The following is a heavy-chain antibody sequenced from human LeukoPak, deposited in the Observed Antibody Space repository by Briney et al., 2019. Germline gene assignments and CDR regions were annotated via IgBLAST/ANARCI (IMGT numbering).Heavy chain of an antibody. CDR3: ARDPAGYYYDSSGYFQNGDAFDI. D-gene: IGHD3-22*01. CDR2: ISAYNGNT. V-gene: IGHV1-18*01. J-gene: IGHJ3*02. CDR1: GYTFTSCG. Sequence: ASVKVPCKASGYTFTSCGISWVRQAPGQGLEWMGWISAYNGNTNYAQKLQGRVTMTTDTSTSTAYMELRSLRSDDTAVYYCARDPAGYYYDSSGYFQNGDAFDIWGQGTMVTVSS.